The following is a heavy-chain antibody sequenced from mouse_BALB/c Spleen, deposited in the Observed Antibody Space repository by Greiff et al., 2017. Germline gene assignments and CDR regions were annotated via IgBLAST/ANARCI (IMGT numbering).Heavy chain of an antibody. CDR2: ISYDGSN. CDR3: ARGGTYYRYDWFAY. D-gene: IGHD2-14*01. CDR1: GYSITSGYY. J-gene: IGHJ3*01. Sequence: EVKLMESGPGLVKPSQSLSLTCSVTGYSITSGYYWNWIRQFPGNKLEWMGYISYDGSNNYNPSLKNRISITRDTSKNQFFLKLNSVTTEDTATYYCARGGTYYRYDWFAYWGQGTLVTVSA. V-gene: IGHV3-6*02.